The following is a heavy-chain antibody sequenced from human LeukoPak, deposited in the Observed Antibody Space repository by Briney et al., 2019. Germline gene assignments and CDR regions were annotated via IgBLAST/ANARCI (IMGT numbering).Heavy chain of an antibody. CDR3: ASGLPGMAVEKIY. CDR1: GFTFSSYA. V-gene: IGHV3-30*04. J-gene: IGHJ4*02. Sequence: GGSLRLSCAASGFTFSSYAMHWVRQAPGKGLEWVAVISYDGSNKYYADSVKGRFTISRDNSKNTLYLQMNSLRAEDTAVYYCASGLPGMAVEKIYWGQGTLVTVS. D-gene: IGHD6-19*01. CDR2: ISYDGSNK.